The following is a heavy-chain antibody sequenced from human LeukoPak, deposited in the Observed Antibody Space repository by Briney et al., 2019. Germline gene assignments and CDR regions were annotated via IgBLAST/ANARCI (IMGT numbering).Heavy chain of an antibody. CDR3: ARGVSDQN. V-gene: IGHV4-34*01. CDR1: GGSFRGYY. J-gene: IGHJ4*02. Sequence: SETLSLTCAVYGGSFRGYYWSWIRQSPGKGLEWIGEISHSGSTYYNPSLKSRVTISLDTSKNHISLKLTSVTAADTAVYYCARGVSDQNWGQGTLVTVSS. CDR2: ISHSGST.